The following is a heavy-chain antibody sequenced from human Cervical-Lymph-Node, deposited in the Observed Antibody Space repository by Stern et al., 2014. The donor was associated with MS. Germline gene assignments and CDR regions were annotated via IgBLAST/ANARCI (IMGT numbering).Heavy chain of an antibody. CDR3: ARKGTYGLDY. Sequence: VQLVQSGAEVKKPGESLKISCKGSGYNFASYWIGWVRQVPGKSLEWMGIIYPDDSDARYTPSFQGQVTMSADKSIGTAYLQWSSLKASDTAFYFCARKGTYGLDYWGQGALVTVSS. CDR1: GYNFASYW. V-gene: IGHV5-51*01. CDR2: IYPDDSDA. J-gene: IGHJ4*02. D-gene: IGHD3-10*01.